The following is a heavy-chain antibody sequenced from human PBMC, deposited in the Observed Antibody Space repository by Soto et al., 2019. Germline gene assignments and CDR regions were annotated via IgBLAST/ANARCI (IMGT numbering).Heavy chain of an antibody. CDR1: GFTFTSSA. CDR2: IVVGSGNT. Sequence: SVNVSCKASGFTFTSSAVQWVRQARGQRLEWIGWIVVGSGNTNYAQKFQERVTITRDMSTSTAYMELSSLRSEDTAVYYCAAIIDIVGASTGYWGQGTLVTVSS. CDR3: AAIIDIVGASTGY. D-gene: IGHD1-26*01. J-gene: IGHJ4*02. V-gene: IGHV1-58*01.